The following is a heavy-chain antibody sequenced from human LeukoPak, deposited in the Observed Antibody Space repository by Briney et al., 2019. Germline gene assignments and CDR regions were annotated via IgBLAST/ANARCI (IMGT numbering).Heavy chain of an antibody. J-gene: IGHJ4*02. CDR2: ISWNSGSI. CDR3: ARGGSSGPKRGRFDY. CDR1: GFTFDDYA. Sequence: GGSLRLSCAASGFTFDDYAMHWVRQAPGKGLEWVSGISWNSGSIGYADSVKGRFTISRDNSKNTLYLQMNSLRAEDTAVYYCARGGSSGPKRGRFDYWGQGTLVTVSS. D-gene: IGHD6-19*01. V-gene: IGHV3-9*01.